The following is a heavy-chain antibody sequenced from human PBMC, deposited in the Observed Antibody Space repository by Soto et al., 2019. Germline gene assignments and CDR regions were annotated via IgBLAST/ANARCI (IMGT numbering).Heavy chain of an antibody. V-gene: IGHV4-31*03. J-gene: IGHJ4*02. CDR2: IYYDGST. D-gene: IGHD3-16*01. CDR1: GGSISSGAYY. Sequence: QVQLQESGPGLVKPSQTLSLTCTVSGGSISSGAYYWSWIRKHPGKGLEWIGYIYYDGSTYYNPSLKSRTTKSVDTPKNQFSLGLTSVTAAETAVYFCAREGGDGLDYWGQGTLVTVSS. CDR3: AREGGDGLDY.